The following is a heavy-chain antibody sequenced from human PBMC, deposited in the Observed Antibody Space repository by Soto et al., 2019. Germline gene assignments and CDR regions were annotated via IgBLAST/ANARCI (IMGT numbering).Heavy chain of an antibody. J-gene: IGHJ6*02. D-gene: IGHD3-3*01. Sequence: QVQLVESGGGVVQPGRSLRLSCAASGFTFSSYGMHWVRQAPGKGLEWVAVIWYDGSNKYYADSVKGRFTIPRDNSKNTLYLQMNSLRAEDTAVYYCARDRHLITIFGVYYYYGMDVWGQGTTVTVSS. CDR1: GFTFSSYG. V-gene: IGHV3-33*01. CDR2: IWYDGSNK. CDR3: ARDRHLITIFGVYYYYGMDV.